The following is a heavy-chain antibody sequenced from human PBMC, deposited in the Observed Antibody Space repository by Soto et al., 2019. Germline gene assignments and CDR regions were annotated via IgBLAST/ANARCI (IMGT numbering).Heavy chain of an antibody. D-gene: IGHD4-4*01. Sequence: ALVKVSCKASGGTFSSYSISLVRQAPGQGLEWMGGIIPIFGTANYSQKFQGRVTITADESTSTAYMELSSLRSEDTAVYYCARSHYSNYEFDYWGQGTLVTVSS. CDR3: ARSHYSNYEFDY. J-gene: IGHJ4*02. CDR2: IIPIFGTA. V-gene: IGHV1-69*13. CDR1: GGTFSSYS.